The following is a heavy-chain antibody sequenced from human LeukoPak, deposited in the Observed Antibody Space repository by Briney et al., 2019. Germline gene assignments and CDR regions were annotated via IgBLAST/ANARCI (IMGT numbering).Heavy chain of an antibody. Sequence: PGGSLRLSCAASGFTFSTYGMHWVRQAPGKGLEWVAFIRYDGRNKYYADSVKGRFTISRDNSKNTLCLQMNSLRAEDTALYYCAREVFTAMVVPAAISPYYYYYMDVWGKGTTVTVSS. D-gene: IGHD2-2*02. CDR1: GFTFSTYG. CDR3: AREVFTAMVVPAAISPYYYYYMDV. J-gene: IGHJ6*03. CDR2: IRYDGRNK. V-gene: IGHV3-30*02.